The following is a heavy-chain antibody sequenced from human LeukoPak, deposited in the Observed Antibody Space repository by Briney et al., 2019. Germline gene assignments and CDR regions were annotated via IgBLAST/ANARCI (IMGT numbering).Heavy chain of an antibody. CDR2: IYHSGST. CDR3: ARGDYSSGWFVEY. CDR1: GGSFSGYY. V-gene: IGHV4-34*01. D-gene: IGHD6-19*01. J-gene: IGHJ4*02. Sequence: SDTLSLTCAVYGGSFSGYYWSWIRQPPGKGLEWIGEIYHSGSTNFNPSLKSRVTISMDTSKNQFSLNLKSVTAADTAVYYCARGDYSSGWFVEYWGQGTLVTVSS.